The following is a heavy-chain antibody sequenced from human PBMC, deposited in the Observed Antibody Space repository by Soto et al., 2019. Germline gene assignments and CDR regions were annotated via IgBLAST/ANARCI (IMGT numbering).Heavy chain of an antibody. CDR3: ARVPDR. CDR2: IYHSGST. CDR1: GGSISSGGSS. Sequence: PSETLSLTCAVSGGSISSGGSSWSWIRQPPGKGLEWIGYIYHSGSTYYNPSLKSRVTISVDRSKNQFSLKLSSVTAADTAVYYCARVPDRWGQGTLVTVSP. J-gene: IGHJ5*02. D-gene: IGHD2-2*01. V-gene: IGHV4-30-2*01.